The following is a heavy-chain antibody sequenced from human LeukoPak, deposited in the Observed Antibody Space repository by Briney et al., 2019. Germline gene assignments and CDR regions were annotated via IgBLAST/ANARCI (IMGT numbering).Heavy chain of an antibody. Sequence: SETLSLTCTVSGGSISSSSYSWGWIRQPPGRGLEWIGTVYYSGTTYYNPSLKSRVTMSVDTSKNQFSLKLSSVTAADTAVYYCARRETVDAWFDPWGQGTLVTVSS. J-gene: IGHJ5*02. CDR2: VYYSGTT. D-gene: IGHD6-19*01. CDR3: ARRETVDAWFDP. CDR1: GGSISSSSYS. V-gene: IGHV4-39*01.